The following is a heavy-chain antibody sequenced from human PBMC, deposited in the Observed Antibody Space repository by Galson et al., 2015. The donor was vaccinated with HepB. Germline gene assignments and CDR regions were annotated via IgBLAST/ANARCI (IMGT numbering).Heavy chain of an antibody. CDR3: ARYSSSLYSYAMDV. CDR1: GYSFSNYG. D-gene: IGHD6-6*01. J-gene: IGHJ6*02. Sequence: SCKASGYSFSNYGFIWVRQAPGQGLEWLGWISVYNDNTDYAQKVQDRVTMTTDTSTRSAYRELRSLRSDDTAVYYCARYSSSLYSYAMDVWGQGTTVTVSS. CDR2: ISVYNDNT. V-gene: IGHV1-18*04.